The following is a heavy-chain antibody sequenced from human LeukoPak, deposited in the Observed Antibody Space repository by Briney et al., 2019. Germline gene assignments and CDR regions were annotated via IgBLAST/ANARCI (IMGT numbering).Heavy chain of an antibody. D-gene: IGHD3-22*01. CDR1: GYRFTSDW. CDR3: ARSSGLGYYFDY. Sequence: PGESLKISCKGSGYRFTSDWIGWVRQMPGKGMEWMGIIYPGDSESRYSPSFQGQVTISADKSISTAYLQWSSLKASDTAMYYCARSSGLGYYFDYWGQGTLVTVSS. J-gene: IGHJ4*02. CDR2: IYPGDSES. V-gene: IGHV5-51*01.